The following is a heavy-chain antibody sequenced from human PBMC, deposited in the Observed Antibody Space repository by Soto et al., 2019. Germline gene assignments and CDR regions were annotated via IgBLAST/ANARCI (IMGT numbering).Heavy chain of an antibody. V-gene: IGHV3-23*01. CDR1: GFTFSNYG. Sequence: EVQLLESGGGSVQPGGSLRLSCAASGFTFSNYGMSWVRQAPGKGLEWVSAVSDNGGRTRYADSVKGRFTISRDNSTVYLQMNNLRAEDTAMYYCAKEGIGGIFGAGGFDPWGQGTLVTVSS. J-gene: IGHJ5*02. CDR3: AKEGIGGIFGAGGFDP. CDR2: VSDNGGRT. D-gene: IGHD3-3*01.